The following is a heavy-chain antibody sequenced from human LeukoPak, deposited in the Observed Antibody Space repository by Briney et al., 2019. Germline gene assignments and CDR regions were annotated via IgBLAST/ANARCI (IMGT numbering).Heavy chain of an antibody. D-gene: IGHD2-21*02. J-gene: IGHJ6*03. V-gene: IGHV3-33*06. CDR2: IWYDGSNK. CDR3: AKGNCGGDCYSPSHYYYYYMDV. CDR1: GFTFSSYG. Sequence: VVSLRLSCAASGFTFSSYGMHWVRQAPGKGLEGVAVIWYDGSNKYYAESVKGRFTISRDNSKNTLYLQMNSLRAEDTAVYYCAKGNCGGDCYSPSHYYYYYMDVWGKGTTVTVSS.